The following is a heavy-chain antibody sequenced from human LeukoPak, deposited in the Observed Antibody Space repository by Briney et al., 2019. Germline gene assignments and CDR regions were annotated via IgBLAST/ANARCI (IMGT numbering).Heavy chain of an antibody. Sequence: SETLSLTCTVSGGSISSSSYSWSWIRQPPGKGLEWIGYIYYSGSTNYNPSLKSRVTISGDTSKNQFSLKLSSVTAADTAVYFCARHLRTFNSGSYYSTFDYWGQGTLVTVSS. V-gene: IGHV4-61*05. J-gene: IGHJ4*02. D-gene: IGHD1-26*01. CDR2: IYYSGST. CDR3: ARHLRTFNSGSYYSTFDY. CDR1: GGSISSSSYS.